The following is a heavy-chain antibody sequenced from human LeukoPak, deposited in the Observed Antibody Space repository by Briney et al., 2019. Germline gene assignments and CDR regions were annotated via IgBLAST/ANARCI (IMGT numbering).Heavy chain of an antibody. CDR2: IYHDGTT. Sequence: PSETLSLTCAVSGYSISSGYYWGWIRQPPGKGLEWIGNIYHDGTTYYNPSLKSRVTISIDRSKNQFSLKLTSVTAADTAVYYCARDSPALITFGGVIAPDYWGPGTLVTVSS. D-gene: IGHD3-16*02. J-gene: IGHJ4*02. CDR3: ARDSPALITFGGVIAPDY. V-gene: IGHV4-38-2*02. CDR1: GYSISSGYY.